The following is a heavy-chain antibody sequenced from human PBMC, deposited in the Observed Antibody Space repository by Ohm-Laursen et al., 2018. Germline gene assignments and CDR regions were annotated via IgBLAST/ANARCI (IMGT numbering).Heavy chain of an antibody. CDR2: ISGSGDET. J-gene: IGHJ5*02. V-gene: IGHV3-23*01. D-gene: IGHD6-13*01. CDR1: GFTFSSYA. Sequence: SLRLSCAASGFTFSSYAMSWVRQAPGKGLDWVSVISGSGDETYYSDSVKGQFTISRDNSKNTLYLQMNSLRAEDTAVYYCAKFPAVAATGMGNWFHPWGQGTLVTVSS. CDR3: AKFPAVAATGMGNWFHP.